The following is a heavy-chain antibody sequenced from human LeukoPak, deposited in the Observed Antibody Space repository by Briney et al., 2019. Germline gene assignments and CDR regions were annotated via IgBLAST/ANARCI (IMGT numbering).Heavy chain of an antibody. CDR1: GFTFSSYS. CDR2: ISYDGSNK. J-gene: IGHJ6*03. CDR3: AKDREGYYMDV. Sequence: PGGSLRLSCAASGFTFSSYSMNWVRQAPGKGLEWVAVISYDGSNKYYADSVKGRFTISRDNSKNTLFMQMNSLRAEDTALYYCAKDREGYYMDVWGKGTTVTVSS. D-gene: IGHD1-26*01. V-gene: IGHV3-30*18.